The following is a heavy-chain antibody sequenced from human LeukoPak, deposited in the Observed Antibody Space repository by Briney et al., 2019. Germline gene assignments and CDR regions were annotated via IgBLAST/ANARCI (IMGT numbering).Heavy chain of an antibody. CDR2: INYDARSR. CDR1: GFTFSLSW. D-gene: IGHD1-1*01. CDR3: VRGAGPGTPFD. V-gene: IGHV3-74*01. J-gene: IGHJ1*01. Sequence: PGGSLRLSCAASGFTFSLSWTPWVRQAPGKGLEWVSSINYDARSRTYADSVKGRVTISRDNAENTLFLQMNSLRVEGSAIYSCVRGAGPGTPFDWGQGILVTVSS.